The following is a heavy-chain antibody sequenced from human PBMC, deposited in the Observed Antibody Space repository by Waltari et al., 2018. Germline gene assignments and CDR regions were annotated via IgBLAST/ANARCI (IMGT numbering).Heavy chain of an antibody. CDR2: IYYSGST. J-gene: IGHJ4*02. Sequence: QLHLQESGSGLVKPSQTLSPTCAFSGGSVTSGAYWHWIRPHPGKGLEWIGYIYYSGSTYYNPSLKSRVTISVDRSKNQFSLKLTSVTAADTAVYYCARGVPKNDFWSGYLSPLFDYWGQGTLVSVSS. V-gene: IGHV4-30-2*01. D-gene: IGHD3-3*01. CDR1: GGSVTSGAY. CDR3: ARGVPKNDFWSGYLSPLFDY.